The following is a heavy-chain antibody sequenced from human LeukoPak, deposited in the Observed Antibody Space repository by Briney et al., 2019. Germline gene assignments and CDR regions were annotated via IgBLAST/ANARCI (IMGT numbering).Heavy chain of an antibody. Sequence: GGSLRLSCAASGFTFRSYAMSWVGQAPGKGLEWVSAISGSGGSTDYADSVKGRFTISRDNSKNTLYLQMNSLRAEDTAVYYCAKDAFPQMTTVVTYYYYYGMDVWGQGTTVTVSS. J-gene: IGHJ6*02. CDR2: ISGSGGST. CDR1: GFTFRSYA. D-gene: IGHD4-23*01. CDR3: AKDAFPQMTTVVTYYYYYGMDV. V-gene: IGHV3-23*01.